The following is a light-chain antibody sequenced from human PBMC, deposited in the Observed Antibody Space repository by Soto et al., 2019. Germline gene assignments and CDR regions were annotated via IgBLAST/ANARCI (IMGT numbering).Light chain of an antibody. J-gene: IGLJ2*01. CDR2: DVS. CDR3: SSYTSSSTYVV. Sequence: QSALTQPASVSGSPGQLITISCTGTSSDVGGYNYVSWYQQHPGKAPKLMIYDVSNRPSGVSNRFSGSKSGNTASLTISGLQAEDEADYYCSSYTSSSTYVVFGGGTKLTVL. V-gene: IGLV2-14*01. CDR1: SSDVGGYNY.